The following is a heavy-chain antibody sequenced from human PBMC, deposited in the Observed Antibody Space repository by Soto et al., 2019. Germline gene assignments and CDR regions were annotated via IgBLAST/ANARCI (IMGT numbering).Heavy chain of an antibody. J-gene: IGHJ6*02. V-gene: IGHV4-39*01. CDR1: GGSISSSSYY. CDR2: IYYSGST. CDR3: ARHVGGYYSMDV. Sequence: PSETLSLTCTVSGGSISSSSYYWGWIRQPPGKGLEWIGSIYYSGSTYYNPSLKSRVAIFIDTSKNHFSLRLNSATAADTAVYYCARHVGGYYSMDVWGQGTTVTVSS.